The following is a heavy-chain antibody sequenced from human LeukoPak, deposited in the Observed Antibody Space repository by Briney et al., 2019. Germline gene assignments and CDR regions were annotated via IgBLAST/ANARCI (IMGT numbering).Heavy chain of an antibody. CDR2: IYYSGTT. V-gene: IGHV4-31*03. CDR3: ARARDSPGKEADWFDP. D-gene: IGHD5-24*01. CDR1: GGSISSGGYY. J-gene: IGHJ5*02. Sequence: SETLSLTCTVSGGSISSGGYYWSWIRQHPGKGLEWIGYIYYSGTTYYNPSLKSRVTISVVTTKNQFSLKLRSETAADTAVDCGARARDSPGKEADWFDPWGQRTLVSV.